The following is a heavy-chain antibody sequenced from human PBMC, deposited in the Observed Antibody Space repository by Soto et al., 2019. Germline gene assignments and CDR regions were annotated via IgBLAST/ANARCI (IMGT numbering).Heavy chain of an antibody. J-gene: IGHJ4*02. D-gene: IGHD3-22*01. CDR2: IYWNDDK. CDR3: AHRASYYYDSSGYYSGAQFDY. V-gene: IGHV2-5*01. CDR1: GFSLSTSGVG. Sequence: SGPTLVNPTQTLTLTCTFSGFSLSTSGVGVGWIRQPPGKALEWLALIYWNDDKRYSPSLKSRLTVTKDTSKNQVVLTMTNMDPVDTATYYCAHRASYYYDSSGYYSGAQFDYWGQGTLVTVSS.